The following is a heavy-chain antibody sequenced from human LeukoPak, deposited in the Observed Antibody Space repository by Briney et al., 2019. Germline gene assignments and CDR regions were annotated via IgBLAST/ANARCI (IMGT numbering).Heavy chain of an antibody. CDR2: IYYSGST. J-gene: IGHJ4*02. D-gene: IGHD3-9*01. CDR3: ARHVWLQPFDY. Sequence: SETLSLTCSVSGGSMNSYYWSWIRQSPGKGLEWIGYIYYSGSTNYNPSLKSRVTISVDTSKNQFSLKLSSVNAADTAVYYCARHVWLQPFDYWGQGTLVNVSS. V-gene: IGHV4-59*08. CDR1: GGSMNSYY.